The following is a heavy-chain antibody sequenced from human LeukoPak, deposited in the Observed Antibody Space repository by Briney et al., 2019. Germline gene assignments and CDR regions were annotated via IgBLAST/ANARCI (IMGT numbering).Heavy chain of an antibody. Sequence: SETLSLTCTVSGGSISNGGYYWSWIRQHPGKGLEWIGYIYYSGSTYYNPSLKSRVTISVDTSKNQFSLKLSSVTAADTAVYYCARDRGDGYNSYFDYWGQGTLVTVSS. CDR1: GGSISNGGYY. D-gene: IGHD5-24*01. V-gene: IGHV4-31*03. CDR3: ARDRGDGYNSYFDY. CDR2: IYYSGST. J-gene: IGHJ4*02.